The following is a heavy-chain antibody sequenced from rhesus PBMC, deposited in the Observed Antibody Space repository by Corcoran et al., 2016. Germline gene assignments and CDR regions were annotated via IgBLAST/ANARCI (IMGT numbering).Heavy chain of an antibody. V-gene: IGHV2-1*01. Sequence: QVTLKESGPALVKPTQTLTLTCTFSGFSLSTSGMGVGWIRQPSRKTLGWLAHIYWDDDKHYGTSLKSRLTVSKDTSKNKVVLTMTNMDPVDTATYYCARMDGSGYYGLIFDYWGQGVLVTVSS. D-gene: IGHD3-28*01. CDR3: ARMDGSGYYGLIFDY. CDR1: GFSLSTSGMG. J-gene: IGHJ4*01. CDR2: IYWDDDK.